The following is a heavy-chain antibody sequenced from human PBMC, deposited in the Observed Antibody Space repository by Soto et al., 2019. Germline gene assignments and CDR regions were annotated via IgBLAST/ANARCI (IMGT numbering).Heavy chain of an antibody. J-gene: IGHJ4*02. CDR3: AREDILGARSFDY. CDR2: ISSLSSPR. CDR1: GFTFSGYS. D-gene: IGHD1-26*01. Sequence: EVQLVESGGGLVQTGGSLRLSCAASGFTFSGYSMNWVRQAPGKGLEWVSYISSLSSPRDYAESVEGRFIISRDNAKNSLYLQMNSLRDEDTAVYFCAREDILGARSFDYWGQGALVTVSS. V-gene: IGHV3-48*02.